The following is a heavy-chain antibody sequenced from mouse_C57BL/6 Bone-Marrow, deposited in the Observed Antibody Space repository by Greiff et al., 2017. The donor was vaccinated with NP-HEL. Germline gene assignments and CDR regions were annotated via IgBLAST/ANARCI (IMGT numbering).Heavy chain of an antibody. D-gene: IGHD2-1*01. CDR1: GFSLTSYG. V-gene: IGHV2-3*01. J-gene: IGHJ1*03. Sequence: VKLMESGPGLVAPLKSLSITCTVSGFSLTSYGVSWVRQPPGKGLEWLGAIWGDGSTHYHSALISRLSISKDNSKSQVCVKLNSLQADDTATYYCAHLLWYLHDFDVWGTGTTVTVSS. CDR2: IWGDGST. CDR3: AHLLWYLHDFDV.